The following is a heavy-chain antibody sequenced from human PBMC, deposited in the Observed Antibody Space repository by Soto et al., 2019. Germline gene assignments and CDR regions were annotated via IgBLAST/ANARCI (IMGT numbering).Heavy chain of an antibody. Sequence: QVQLVQSGAEVKKPGSSVKVSCKASGGTFSSSAINWVRQAPGQGLEWMGGIIPIFNTSNYAQKLQGRVTITAEESTSTAYMELSSLRSEDTAVYYCSRDSGSGWYLGWGQGTLVTVSS. D-gene: IGHD6-19*01. J-gene: IGHJ4*02. CDR3: SRDSGSGWYLG. CDR1: GGTFSSSA. V-gene: IGHV1-69*12. CDR2: IIPIFNTS.